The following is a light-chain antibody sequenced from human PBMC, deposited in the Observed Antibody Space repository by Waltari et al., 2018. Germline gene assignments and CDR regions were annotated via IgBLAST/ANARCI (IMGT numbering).Light chain of an antibody. CDR3: HQHYNTPLT. CDR2: WAS. CDR1: QSLLYTAINKNY. V-gene: IGKV4-1*01. Sequence: DIVMTQSPDSLAVSLGERATINCKSSQSLLYTAINKNYLAWYQQKPGHPPKLLINWASVRESGVPDRFSGSGSGTDFTLTINNLQAEDVALYFCHQHYNTPLTLGQGTRLEI. J-gene: IGKJ5*01.